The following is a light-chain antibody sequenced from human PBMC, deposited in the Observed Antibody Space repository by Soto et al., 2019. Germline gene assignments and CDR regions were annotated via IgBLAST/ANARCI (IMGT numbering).Light chain of an antibody. J-gene: IGKJ5*01. CDR3: QQYNNWPPFT. CDR1: QSVNNY. Sequence: EIVMTQSPATLSVSPGERATLSCRASQSVNNYLAWYQQKPGHAPRLLIYVASTRAAGIPARFSGSGSGTEFSLTIRCLQSEDFAVYFCQQYNNWPPFTFSQGTRLEI. V-gene: IGKV3-15*01. CDR2: VAS.